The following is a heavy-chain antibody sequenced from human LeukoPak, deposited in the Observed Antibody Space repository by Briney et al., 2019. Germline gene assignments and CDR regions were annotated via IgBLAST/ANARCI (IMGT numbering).Heavy chain of an antibody. J-gene: IGHJ4*02. D-gene: IGHD1-1*01. V-gene: IGHV3-53*05. CDR1: GFTVSSNY. CDR2: LFWAGRT. Sequence: GGSLRLSCAASGFTVSSNYMNWVRQAPGKGLEWVSALFWAGRTYYADSVKGRFTISRDNSKDTLYLQMSSLRAEDTAVYYCVKITSVTGGDCWGQGTRLTVSS. CDR3: VKITSVTGGDC.